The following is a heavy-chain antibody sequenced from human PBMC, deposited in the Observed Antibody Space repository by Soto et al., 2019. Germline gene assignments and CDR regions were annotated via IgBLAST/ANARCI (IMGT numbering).Heavy chain of an antibody. J-gene: IGHJ4*02. D-gene: IGHD6-13*01. Sequence: GSLRLSCAASGFTFISYSINFFRQSPGKGLEWVSSISSSSSYIYYADSVKGRFTISRDNAKNSLYLQVNSLRAEDTAVYYCARGDSSSWTYYFDYWGQGTLVTVSS. V-gene: IGHV3-21*01. CDR3: ARGDSSSWTYYFDY. CDR2: ISSSSSYI. CDR1: GFTFISYS.